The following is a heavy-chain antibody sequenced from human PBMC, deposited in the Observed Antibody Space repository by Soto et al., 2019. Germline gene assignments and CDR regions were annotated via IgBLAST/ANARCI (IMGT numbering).Heavy chain of an antibody. V-gene: IGHV3-21*01. CDR2: ISSSSSYI. Sequence: PGGSLRLSCAASGFTFSSYSMNWVRQAPGKGLEWVSSISSSSSYIYYADSVKGRFTISRDNAKNSLYLQMNSLRAEDAAVYYCARVGIVGGRNWFDPWGQGTLVTVSS. D-gene: IGHD2-15*01. CDR3: ARVGIVGGRNWFDP. CDR1: GFTFSSYS. J-gene: IGHJ5*02.